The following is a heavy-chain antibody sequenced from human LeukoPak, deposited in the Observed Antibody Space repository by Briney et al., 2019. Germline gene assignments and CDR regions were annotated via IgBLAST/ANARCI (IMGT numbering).Heavy chain of an antibody. D-gene: IGHD2-21*02. CDR1: GFTFSSYG. Sequence: GGSLRLSCAASGFTFSSYGMHWVRQAPGKGLEWVAVIAYDGSDKHYADSVKGRFTISRDNSKKTLYLQVNSLRAEDTAVYYCAKDEGSSCGGDCPLDYWGQGTLVTVSS. CDR2: IAYDGSDK. V-gene: IGHV3-30*18. CDR3: AKDEGSSCGGDCPLDY. J-gene: IGHJ4*02.